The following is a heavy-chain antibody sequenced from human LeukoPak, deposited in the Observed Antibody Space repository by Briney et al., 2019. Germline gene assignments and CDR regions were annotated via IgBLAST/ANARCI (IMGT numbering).Heavy chain of an antibody. CDR2: ISDSGGST. CDR3: AKDTSIGRYCTNGVCSPFDY. J-gene: IGHJ4*02. CDR1: GFTFSSCA. V-gene: IGHV3-23*01. Sequence: GGSLRLSCAASGFTFSSCAMSWVRQAPGKGLEWVSAISDSGGSTCDADSVKGRFTISRDNSKNTLYLQMNSLRAEDTAVYYCAKDTSIGRYCTNGVCSPFDYWGQGTLVTVSS. D-gene: IGHD2-8*01.